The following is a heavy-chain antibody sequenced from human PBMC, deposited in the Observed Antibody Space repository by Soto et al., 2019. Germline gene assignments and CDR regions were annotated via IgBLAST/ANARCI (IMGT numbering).Heavy chain of an antibody. V-gene: IGHV3-30*04. CDR3: EREYVSDYHNVTGY. J-gene: IGHJ4*02. CDR1: GFTFSTYS. CDR2: LSYDVRNK. Sequence: QVQQVESGGDVVQPGRSLRLSCAASGFTFSTYSMHWVRQAPGKGLEWVAVLSYDVRNKFYADSVKGRFTISRDNAKNSLFLQICSLSPQSTDVYYCEREYVSDYHNVTGYWGQGTLVTVSP. D-gene: IGHD2-21*02.